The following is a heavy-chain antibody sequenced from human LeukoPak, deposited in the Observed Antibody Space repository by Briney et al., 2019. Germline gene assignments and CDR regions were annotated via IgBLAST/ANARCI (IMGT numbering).Heavy chain of an antibody. J-gene: IGHJ4*02. V-gene: IGHV3-48*03. CDR2: ISSSGSTI. CDR3: ARDPGRFGEFFDY. CDR1: GFTFSSYE. Sequence: GGSLRLSCAASGFTFSSYEMNWVRQAPGKGLKWVSYISSSGSTIYYADSVKGRFTISRDNAKNSLYLQMNSLRAEDTAVYYCARDPGRFGEFFDYWGQGTLVTVSS. D-gene: IGHD3-10*01.